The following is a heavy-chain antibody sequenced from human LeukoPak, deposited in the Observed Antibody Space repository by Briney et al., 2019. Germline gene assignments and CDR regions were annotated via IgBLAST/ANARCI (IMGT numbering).Heavy chain of an antibody. CDR1: GFTFGDYA. V-gene: IGHV3-49*04. J-gene: IGHJ3*02. Sequence: PGGSLRLSCTASGFTFGDYAMSWVRQAPGKGLEWVGFIRSKAYGGTTEYAASVKGRFTISRDDSKSIAYLQMNSLRAEDTAVYYCAKAPAPVNAFDIWGQGTMVTVSS. CDR2: IRSKAYGGTT. CDR3: AKAPAPVNAFDI.